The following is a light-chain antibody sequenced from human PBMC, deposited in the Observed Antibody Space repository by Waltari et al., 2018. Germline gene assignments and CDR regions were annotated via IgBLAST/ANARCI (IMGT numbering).Light chain of an antibody. CDR2: KAS. CDR3: QQYNSYSLLT. CDR1: QSISNW. V-gene: IGKV1-5*03. Sequence: DIQMTQSPSTLSASVGDRVTITCRASQSISNWLAWYQQKPGKAPKLLIYKASTLESGVAARFSGSGSGTEFTLTIRSLQPDDFATYYCQQYNSYSLLTFGGGTKVEIK. J-gene: IGKJ4*01.